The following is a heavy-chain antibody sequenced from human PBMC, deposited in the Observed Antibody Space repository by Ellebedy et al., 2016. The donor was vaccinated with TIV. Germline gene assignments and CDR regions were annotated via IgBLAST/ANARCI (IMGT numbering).Heavy chain of an antibody. D-gene: IGHD3-22*01. CDR3: ARPTTDSSGYYSPIDL. V-gene: IGHV5-51*01. CDR2: VYPTDSDT. J-gene: IGHJ5*02. Sequence: GESLKISCKGSGYSFTRYWIGWVRQMPGKGLEWMGIVYPTDSDTRYGPSFQGQVTISADKYISTAYLQWSSLKASDTAMHYCARPTTDSSGYYSPIDLWGQGTLVTVSS. CDR1: GYSFTRYW.